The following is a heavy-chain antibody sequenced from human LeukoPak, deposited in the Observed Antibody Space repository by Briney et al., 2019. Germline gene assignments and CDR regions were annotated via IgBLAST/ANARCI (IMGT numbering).Heavy chain of an antibody. D-gene: IGHD5-24*01. CDR1: GYTFTSYG. CDR3: ARGRRDGYNLFY. CDR2: ISAYNGNT. Sequence: HWASVKVSCKASGYTFTSYGISLVRQAPGQGLEWMGWISAYNGNTNYAQKLQGRVTMTTDTSTSTAYMELRSLRSDDTAVYYCARGRRDGYNLFYWGQGTLVTVSS. J-gene: IGHJ4*02. V-gene: IGHV1-18*01.